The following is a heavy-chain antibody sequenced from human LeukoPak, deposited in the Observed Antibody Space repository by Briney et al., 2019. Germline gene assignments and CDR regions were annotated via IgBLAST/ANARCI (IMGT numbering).Heavy chain of an antibody. V-gene: IGHV4-34*01. Sequence: PSETLSLTCAVYGGSFSGYYWSWIRQPPGKGLEWIWEINHSGSTNYNPSLKSRVTISVDTSKNQFSLKLSSVTAADTAVYYCARGSPGDGSGSYYPYYFDYWGQGTLVTVSS. CDR3: ARGSPGDGSGSYYPYYFDY. CDR2: INHSGST. CDR1: GGSFSGYY. D-gene: IGHD3-10*01. J-gene: IGHJ4*02.